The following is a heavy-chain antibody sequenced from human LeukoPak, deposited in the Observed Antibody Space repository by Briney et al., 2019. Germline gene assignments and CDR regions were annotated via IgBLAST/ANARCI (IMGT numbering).Heavy chain of an antibody. CDR2: LTSYNGNT. J-gene: IGHJ4*02. Sequence: ASVKVSCKASGYSFTKYGISWVRPAAGQELDWMGWLTSYNGNTNNAQKFQGRLTMTIDTSTTTAYMELRSLRSDDTAVYYCAREGTGGTAFDYWGQGTLVTVSS. CDR3: AREGTGGTAFDY. V-gene: IGHV1-18*01. D-gene: IGHD1-7*01. CDR1: GYSFTKYG.